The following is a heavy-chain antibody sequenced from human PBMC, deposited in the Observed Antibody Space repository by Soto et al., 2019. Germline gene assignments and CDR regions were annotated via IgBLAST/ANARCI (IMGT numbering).Heavy chain of an antibody. J-gene: IGHJ4*02. V-gene: IGHV1-18*04. CDR1: GYTFTSYY. CDR2: ISAYNGNT. Sequence: ASVKVSCKASGYTFTSYYMHWVRQAPGQGLEWMGWISAYNGNTNYAQKLQGRVTMTTDTSTSTAYMELRSLRSDDTAVYYCAREGNDWNYVDYWGQGTLVTVSS. CDR3: AREGNDWNYVDY. D-gene: IGHD1-1*01.